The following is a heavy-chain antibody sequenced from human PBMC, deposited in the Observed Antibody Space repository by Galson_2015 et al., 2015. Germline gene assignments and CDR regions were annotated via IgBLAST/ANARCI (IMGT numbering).Heavy chain of an antibody. CDR2: ISYDGGNK. CDR1: GFTFSSYG. CDR3: ARSYSRWFDP. V-gene: IGHV3-30*03. Sequence: SLRLSCAASGFTFSSYGMHWVRQAPGKGLEWVAVISYDGGNKYYADSVKGRFTISRDNSKNTLYLQMNSLRAEDTAVYYCARSYSRWFDPWGQGTLVTVSS. D-gene: IGHD5-12*01. J-gene: IGHJ5*02.